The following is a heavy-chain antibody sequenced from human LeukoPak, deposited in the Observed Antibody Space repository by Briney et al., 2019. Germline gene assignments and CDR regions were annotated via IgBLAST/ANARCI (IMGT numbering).Heavy chain of an antibody. J-gene: IGHJ5*02. CDR1: GDSLSSGSYY. CDR2: IYTSGGT. Sequence: PSETLSLTCTVSGDSLSSGSYYWNWIRQPAGKGLEWIGRIYTSGGTNYSPSLKSRVTISLDMSKNQFSLELSSVTAADTAVYYCARGDSSSWYSNRFDPWGQGTLVTVSS. CDR3: ARGDSSSWYSNRFDP. D-gene: IGHD6-13*01. V-gene: IGHV4-61*02.